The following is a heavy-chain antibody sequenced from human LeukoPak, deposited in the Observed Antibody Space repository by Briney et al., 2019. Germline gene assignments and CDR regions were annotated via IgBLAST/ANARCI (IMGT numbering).Heavy chain of an antibody. CDR2: INPSGGNT. CDR1: DFTFSSNP. Sequence: GGSLRLSCAGSDFTFSSNPLSWVRQAPGKGLEWVSAINPSGGNTYYADSVRGRFTISRVNSKNTLYLQMNTLRAEDTAVYYCATTKQARRYFDYWGQGTLVTVSS. CDR3: ATTKQARRYFDY. D-gene: IGHD1-1*01. J-gene: IGHJ4*02. V-gene: IGHV3-23*01.